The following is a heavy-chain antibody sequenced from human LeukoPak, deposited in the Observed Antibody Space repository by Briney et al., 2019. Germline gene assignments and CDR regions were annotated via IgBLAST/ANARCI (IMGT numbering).Heavy chain of an antibody. CDR1: GYTFTSYA. V-gene: IGHV7-4-1*02. Sequence: ASVKVSCKASGYTFTSYAMNWVRQAPGQGLEWMGWINTNTGNPTYAQGFTGRFVFSLDTSVSTAYLQISSLKAEDTAVYYCACGTYYYDSSGYSSFDYWGQGTLVTVSS. J-gene: IGHJ4*02. CDR3: ACGTYYYDSSGYSSFDY. D-gene: IGHD3-22*01. CDR2: INTNTGNP.